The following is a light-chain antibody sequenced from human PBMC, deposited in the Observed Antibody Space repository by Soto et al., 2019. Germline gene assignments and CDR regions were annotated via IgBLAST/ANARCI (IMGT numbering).Light chain of an antibody. CDR3: QQSYSTPYT. Sequence: DIQMTQSLSSLSASVGDRVTITVRASQSISSYLNWYQQKPGKAPKLLIYAASSLQSGVPSRFSGSGSGTDFTLTISSLQPEDFATYYCQQSYSTPYTFGQGTKVDIK. CDR1: QSISSY. V-gene: IGKV1-39*01. CDR2: AAS. J-gene: IGKJ2*01.